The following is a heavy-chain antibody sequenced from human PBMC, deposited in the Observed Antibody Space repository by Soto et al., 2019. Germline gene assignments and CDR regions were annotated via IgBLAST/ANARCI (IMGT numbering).Heavy chain of an antibody. J-gene: IGHJ6*03. CDR1: GFTFSSYG. CDR2: ISYDGSNK. V-gene: IGHV3-30*18. CDR3: AKGQNEGYYALDYMDV. D-gene: IGHD3-3*01. Sequence: QVQLVESGGGVVQPGRSLRLSCAASGFTFSSYGMHWVRQAPGKGLEWVAVISYDGSNKYYADSVKGRFPISRDNYKNTLHLQMNSLRAEDTAVYYCAKGQNEGYYALDYMDVWGKGTTVTVSS.